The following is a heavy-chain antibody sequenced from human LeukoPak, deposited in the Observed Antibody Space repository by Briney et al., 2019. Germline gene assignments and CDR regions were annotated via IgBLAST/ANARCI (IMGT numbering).Heavy chain of an antibody. CDR2: ISAYNGNT. CDR3: ARGDCSSTICYSPMDV. Sequence: ASVKVSCKASGYTFTSYGISWVRQAPGQGLEWMGWISAYNGNTKYAQKLQGRVTMTTDTSTRTAYMEVRSLRSDDTAVYYCARGDCSSTICYSPMDVWGKGTTVTVSS. J-gene: IGHJ6*03. CDR1: GYTFTSYG. D-gene: IGHD2-2*01. V-gene: IGHV1-18*01.